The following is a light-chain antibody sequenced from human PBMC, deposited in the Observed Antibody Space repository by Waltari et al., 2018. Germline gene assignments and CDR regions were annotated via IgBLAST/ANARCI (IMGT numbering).Light chain of an antibody. CDR1: SSNIGSNT. V-gene: IGLV1-44*01. Sequence: QSVLTQPPSASGTPGQRVRISCSGSSSNIGSNTVNWYQQLPGTAPKLLIYSNNQRPSGVPDRFSGSKSGTSASLAISGLQSEDEADYYCATWDDSLNGVFGGGTKLTVL. CDR2: SNN. J-gene: IGLJ3*02. CDR3: ATWDDSLNGV.